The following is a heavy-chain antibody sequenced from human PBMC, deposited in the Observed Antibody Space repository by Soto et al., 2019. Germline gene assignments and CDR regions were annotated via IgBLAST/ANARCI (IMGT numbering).Heavy chain of an antibody. CDR1: GFTFTGNG. D-gene: IGHD1-26*01. CDR3: VKGNSGTYGVYFDY. V-gene: IGHV3-30*18. Sequence: QVQLVESGGGVVQPGRSLRLSCAASGFTFTGNGMHWGRQAPGKGLEWVAVISNHDFNTYYVDSVKGRFTISRDNSKKTLYLQMNSLRPEDTGVYYCVKGNSGTYGVYFDYWGQGTLVNVS. CDR2: ISNHDFNT. J-gene: IGHJ4*02.